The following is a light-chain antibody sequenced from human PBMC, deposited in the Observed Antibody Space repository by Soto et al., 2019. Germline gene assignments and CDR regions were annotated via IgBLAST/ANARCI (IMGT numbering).Light chain of an antibody. CDR3: QQYNSLPYT. Sequence: DIQMTQSPSTLSASVGDRVTLTCRASQSLGSWLAWYQQKPGRAPELLIHEASSLESGVPSRFSGSGFGTEFTLTISSLQPDDFATYYCQQYNSLPYTFGQGTKLEIK. CDR2: EAS. V-gene: IGKV1-5*03. J-gene: IGKJ2*01. CDR1: QSLGSW.